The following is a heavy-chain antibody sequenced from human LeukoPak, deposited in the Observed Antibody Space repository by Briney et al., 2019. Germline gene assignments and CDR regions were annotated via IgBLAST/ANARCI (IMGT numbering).Heavy chain of an antibody. V-gene: IGHV4-39*01. CDR1: GGSISSSSYF. Sequence: SETLSLTCNVSGGSISSSSYFWGWIRQPPGKGLEWIGSIHYSGSPYYNPSLKSRVTISVDTSQNQFSLKLSSVTAADTAVYYCARGGLRITTARGEYPRNYYNYYGMDVWGQGTTVTVSS. CDR2: IHYSGSP. CDR3: ARGGLRITTARGEYPRNYYNYYGMDV. D-gene: IGHD3-10*01. J-gene: IGHJ6*02.